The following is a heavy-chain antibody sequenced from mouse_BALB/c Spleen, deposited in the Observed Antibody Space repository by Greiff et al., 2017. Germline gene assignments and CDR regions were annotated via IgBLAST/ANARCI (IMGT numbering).Heavy chain of an antibody. CDR1: GYTFTSYW. CDR2: IYPSDSYT. Sequence: VQLQQPGAELVRPGASVKLSCKASGYTFTSYWINWVKQRPGQGLEWIGNIYPSDSYTNYNQKFKDKATLTVDKSSSTAYMQLSSPTSEDSAVYYCTRWSGAMDYWGQGTSVTVSS. CDR3: TRWSGAMDY. J-gene: IGHJ4*01. V-gene: IGHV1-69*02. D-gene: IGHD3-1*01.